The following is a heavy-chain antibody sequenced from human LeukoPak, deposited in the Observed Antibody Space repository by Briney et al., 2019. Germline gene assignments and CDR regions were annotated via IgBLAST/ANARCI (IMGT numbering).Heavy chain of an antibody. CDR2: INHSGST. Sequence: SETLSLTCTVSGGSISSYYWSWIRQPTGKGLEWIGEINHSGSTNYNPSLKSRVTISVDTSKNQFSLKLSSVTAADTAVYYCARERYSSSWYRRYFDYWGQGTLVTVSS. J-gene: IGHJ4*02. CDR1: GGSISSYY. D-gene: IGHD6-13*01. V-gene: IGHV4-34*01. CDR3: ARERYSSSWYRRYFDY.